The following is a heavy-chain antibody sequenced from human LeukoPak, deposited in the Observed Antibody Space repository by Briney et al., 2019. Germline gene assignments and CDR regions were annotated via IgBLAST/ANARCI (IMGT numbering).Heavy chain of an antibody. CDR3: ARQYYYDILTGYNDY. Sequence: PSETLSLTCTVSGGSISSSSYYWGWIRQPPGKGLEWIGSIYYSGSTYYNPSLKSRVTISVDTSKNQFSLKLSSVTAADTAVYYCARQYYYDILTGYNDYWGQGTLVTVSS. CDR1: GGSISSSSYY. D-gene: IGHD3-9*01. CDR2: IYYSGST. V-gene: IGHV4-39*01. J-gene: IGHJ4*02.